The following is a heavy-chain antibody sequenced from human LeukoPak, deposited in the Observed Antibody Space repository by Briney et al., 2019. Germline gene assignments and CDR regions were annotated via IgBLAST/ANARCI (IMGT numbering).Heavy chain of an antibody. V-gene: IGHV4-4*07. CDR1: GGSISSYY. J-gene: IGHJ4*02. CDR3: ARDLYDSSGYYLLFDY. D-gene: IGHD3-22*01. CDR2: IYTSGST. Sequence: PSETLSLTCTVSGGSISSYYWSWIRQPAGKGLEWIGRIYTSGSTNYNPSLKRRVTMSVDTSKNQFSLKLSSVTAADTAVYYCARDLYDSSGYYLLFDYWGQGTLVTVSS.